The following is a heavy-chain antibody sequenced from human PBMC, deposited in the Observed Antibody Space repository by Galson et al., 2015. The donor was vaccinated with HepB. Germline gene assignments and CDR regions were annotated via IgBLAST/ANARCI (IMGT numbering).Heavy chain of an antibody. V-gene: IGHV3-30*18. Sequence: SLRLSCAASGFTFSHYGMHWVRQAPGKGLEWVAVILYDGSNKYYADSVKGRFTISRDNSKNTLYLQMNSLRVEDTAVYYCAKDTGGYYDSSGYYDYWGQGTLVTVSS. CDR1: GFTFSHYG. CDR3: AKDTGGYYDSSGYYDY. D-gene: IGHD3-22*01. J-gene: IGHJ4*02. CDR2: ILYDGSNK.